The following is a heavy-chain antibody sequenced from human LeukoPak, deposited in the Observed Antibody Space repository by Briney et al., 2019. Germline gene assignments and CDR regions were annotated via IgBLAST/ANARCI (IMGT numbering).Heavy chain of an antibody. J-gene: IGHJ5*02. V-gene: IGHV4-59*05. CDR2: IYYSGST. D-gene: IGHD2-2*01. CDR1: GGSISSYS. CDR3: AQDIVVVPAANPTNWFDP. Sequence: SETLSLTCTVSGGSISSYSWSWIRQPPGKGLEWVGSIYYSGSTYYNPSLKSRVTISVDTSKNQFSLKLSSVTAADTAVYYCAQDIVVVPAANPTNWFDPWGQGTLVTVSS.